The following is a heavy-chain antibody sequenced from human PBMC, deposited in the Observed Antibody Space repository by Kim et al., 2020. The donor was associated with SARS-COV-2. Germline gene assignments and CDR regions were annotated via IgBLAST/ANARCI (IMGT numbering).Heavy chain of an antibody. Sequence: SVKVSCKASGGTFSSYAISWVRQAPGQGLEWMGGIIPIFGTANYAQKFQGRVTITADESTSTAYMELSSLRSEDTAVYYCARDTSAAAGPTFDYWGQGTLVTVSS. D-gene: IGHD6-13*01. CDR3: ARDTSAAAGPTFDY. J-gene: IGHJ4*02. CDR2: IIPIFGTA. V-gene: IGHV1-69*13. CDR1: GGTFSSYA.